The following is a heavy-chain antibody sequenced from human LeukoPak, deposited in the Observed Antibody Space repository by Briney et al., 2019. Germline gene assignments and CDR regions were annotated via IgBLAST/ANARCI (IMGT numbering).Heavy chain of an antibody. CDR1: GFTFSSYS. D-gene: IGHD1-26*01. Sequence: GGSLRLSCAASGFTFSSYSMNWVRQAPGKGLEWVSAISGSGGSTYYADSVKGRFTISRDNSKNTLYLQMNSLRAEDTAVYYCATGPDSWEGDAFDIWGQGTMVTVSS. J-gene: IGHJ3*02. CDR3: ATGPDSWEGDAFDI. CDR2: ISGSGGST. V-gene: IGHV3-23*01.